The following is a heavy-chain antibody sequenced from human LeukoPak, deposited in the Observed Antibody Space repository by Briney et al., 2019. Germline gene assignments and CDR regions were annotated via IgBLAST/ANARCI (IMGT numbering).Heavy chain of an antibody. CDR1: GFTFSSYA. D-gene: IGHD6-19*01. CDR2: IGGSGGST. J-gene: IGHJ4*02. Sequence: GGSLRLSCAASGFTFSSYAMSWVRQAPGKGLEWVSAIGGSGGSTYYADSVKGRFTISRDNSKNTLYLQMNSLRAEDTAVYYCAKDRAPGIAVAGTIDYWGQGTLVTVSS. V-gene: IGHV3-23*01. CDR3: AKDRAPGIAVAGTIDY.